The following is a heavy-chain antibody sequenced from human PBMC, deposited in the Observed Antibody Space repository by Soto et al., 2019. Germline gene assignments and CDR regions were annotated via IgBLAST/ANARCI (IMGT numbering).Heavy chain of an antibody. D-gene: IGHD1-1*01. J-gene: IGHJ4*02. Sequence: QPGGSLRLSCAASGVTFKTSEVHWVRQAPGKGLEWLSFIRASDNSIYYADSVEGRFTISGDNAKNSVSLQMNSLTVEDTAIYYCASSGWGASGTPYLDFWGQGTLVTVSS. CDR2: IRASDNSI. V-gene: IGHV3-48*03. CDR3: ASSGWGASGTPYLDF. CDR1: GVTFKTSE.